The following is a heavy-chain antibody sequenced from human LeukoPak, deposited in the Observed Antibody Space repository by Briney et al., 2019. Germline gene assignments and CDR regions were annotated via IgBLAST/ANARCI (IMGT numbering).Heavy chain of an antibody. J-gene: IGHJ4*02. V-gene: IGHV3-74*01. CDR2: IKGDGSST. D-gene: IGHD7-27*01. Sequence: QSGGSLRLSCAASGFTFSSYWMHWVRHTPGKGLVWVSRIKGDGSSTSCADSVKGRFTISRDNAKNTLYLQMNSLRDEDTAVYYCARGVWAPFDSWGQGTLVSVSS. CDR3: ARGVWAPFDS. CDR1: GFTFSSYW.